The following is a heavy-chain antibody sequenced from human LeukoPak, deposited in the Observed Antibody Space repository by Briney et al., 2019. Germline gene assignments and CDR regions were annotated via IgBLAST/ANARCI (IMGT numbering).Heavy chain of an antibody. CDR2: ISYDGSNK. CDR3: AKVGENRDGYNTGVFDY. CDR1: GFTFSSYA. V-gene: IGHV3-30-3*01. D-gene: IGHD5-24*01. J-gene: IGHJ4*02. Sequence: GGSLRLSCAASGFTFSSYAMHWVRQAPAKGLEWVAVISYDGSNKYYADSVKGRFTISRDNSKNTLYLQMNSLRAEDTAVYYCAKVGENRDGYNTGVFDYWGQGTLVTVSS.